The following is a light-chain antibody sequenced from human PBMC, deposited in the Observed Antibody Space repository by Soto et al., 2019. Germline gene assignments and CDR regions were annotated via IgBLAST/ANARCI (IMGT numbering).Light chain of an antibody. Sequence: ESVLTQSPSTLSLSPREKATLSCRASQSVSSYLAWYQQKPGQAPRLLIYDASNRATGIPARFSGSGSGTDFTLTISSLEPEDFAVYYCQQRSNWPWTFGQGTKV. CDR3: QQRSNWPWT. CDR1: QSVSSY. CDR2: DAS. V-gene: IGKV3-11*01. J-gene: IGKJ1*01.